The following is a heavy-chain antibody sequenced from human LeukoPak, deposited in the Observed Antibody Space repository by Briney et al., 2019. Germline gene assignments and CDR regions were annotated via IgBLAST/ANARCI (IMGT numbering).Heavy chain of an antibody. CDR3: ARAPGYYDFWSGYYKDYYYYYGMDV. Sequence: GASVKVSCKASGYTFTSYAMHWVRQAPGQRLEWMGWINAGNGNTKYSQKFQGRVTITRDTSASTAYMELSSLRSEDTAVYYCARAPGYYDFWSGYYKDYYYYYGMDVWGQGTTVTVSS. CDR1: GYTFTSYA. V-gene: IGHV1-3*01. D-gene: IGHD3-3*01. CDR2: INAGNGNT. J-gene: IGHJ6*02.